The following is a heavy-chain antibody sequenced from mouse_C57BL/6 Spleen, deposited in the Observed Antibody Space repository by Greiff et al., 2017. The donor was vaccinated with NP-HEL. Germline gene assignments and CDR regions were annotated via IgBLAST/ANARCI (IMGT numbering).Heavy chain of an antibody. J-gene: IGHJ4*01. D-gene: IGHD2-4*01. Sequence: VQLQQSGAELARPGASVKLSCKASGYTFTSYGISWVKQRTGQGLEWIGEIYPRSGNTYYNEKFKGKATLTADKSSSTAYMELRSLTSEDSAVYFCARNYDDYDDYAMDYWGQGTSVTVSS. CDR1: GYTFTSYG. CDR3: ARNYDDYDDYAMDY. V-gene: IGHV1-81*01. CDR2: IYPRSGNT.